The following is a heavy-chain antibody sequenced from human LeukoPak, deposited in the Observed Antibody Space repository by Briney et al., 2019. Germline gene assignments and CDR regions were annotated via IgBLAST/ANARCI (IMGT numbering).Heavy chain of an antibody. J-gene: IGHJ4*02. D-gene: IGHD2-21*01. V-gene: IGHV3-30*02. CDR3: AKTNTAYCGGDCSFFDK. CDR1: GFTFSSYG. Sequence: PGGSLRFSCAASGFTFSSYGMHWVRQAPGKGLEWVAFIAYDGSNKNYGDSVKGRFTISRDNSKNTLFLQMNSLRAEDTAVYYCAKTNTAYCGGDCSFFDKWGQGTLVTVSS. CDR2: IAYDGSNK.